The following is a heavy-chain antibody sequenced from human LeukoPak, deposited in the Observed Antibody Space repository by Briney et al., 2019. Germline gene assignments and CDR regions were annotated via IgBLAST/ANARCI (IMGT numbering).Heavy chain of an antibody. Sequence: GGTLRLSCAASGFTFSSYGMSWVRQAPGKGLEWVSAISGSGGSTYYADSVKGRFTISRDNSKNTLYLQMNSLRAEDTAVYYCAKGGRAAGTSYYYYMDVWGKGTTVTVSS. CDR3: AKGGRAAGTSYYYYMDV. CDR2: ISGSGGST. V-gene: IGHV3-23*01. CDR1: GFTFSSYG. J-gene: IGHJ6*03. D-gene: IGHD6-13*01.